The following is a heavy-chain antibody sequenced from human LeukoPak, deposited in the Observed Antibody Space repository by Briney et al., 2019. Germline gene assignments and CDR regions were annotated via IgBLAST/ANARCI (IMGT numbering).Heavy chain of an antibody. CDR1: GYTFTSYG. V-gene: IGHV1-18*01. CDR2: ISAYNGNK. J-gene: IGHJ3*02. Sequence: ASVKVSCKPSGYTFTSYGISWVRQAPGQGLEWMGWISAYNGNKNYAQKVQGRVTMTTDTSTSTAYMELRSLRSDDTAVYYCARDASSSPNAFDIWGQGTMVTVSS. CDR3: ARDASSSPNAFDI. D-gene: IGHD6-13*01.